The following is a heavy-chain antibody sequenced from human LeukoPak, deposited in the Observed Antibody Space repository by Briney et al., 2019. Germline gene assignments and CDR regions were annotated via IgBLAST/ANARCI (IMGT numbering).Heavy chain of an antibody. D-gene: IGHD5-18*01. J-gene: IGHJ4*02. CDR2: ISGSGGST. CDR1: GFTFSSYA. Sequence: GGSLRLSCTASGFTFSSYAMSWVRQAPGKGLEWVSAISGSGGSTYYADSVKGRFTISRDNSKNTLYLQKNSLRAADTAVYYCAKDRTAMVEFDYWGQGTLVTVSS. CDR3: AKDRTAMVEFDY. V-gene: IGHV3-23*01.